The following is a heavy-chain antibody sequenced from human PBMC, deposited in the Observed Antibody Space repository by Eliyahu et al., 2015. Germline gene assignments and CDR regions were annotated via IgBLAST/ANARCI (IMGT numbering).Heavy chain of an antibody. Sequence: ESGGGVVQPGRSLRLSCAASGFIFNDYGMHWVRQAPGKGLEWVAVISYDGSKKYYADSVKGRFTISRDNSKNTLYLQMNSLRAEDTAVYYCAKDLTGSASGPYYFDYWGQGTLVTVSS. CDR3: AKDLTGSASGPYYFDY. V-gene: IGHV3-30*18. CDR1: GFIFNDYG. J-gene: IGHJ4*02. D-gene: IGHD2-15*01. CDR2: ISYDGSKK.